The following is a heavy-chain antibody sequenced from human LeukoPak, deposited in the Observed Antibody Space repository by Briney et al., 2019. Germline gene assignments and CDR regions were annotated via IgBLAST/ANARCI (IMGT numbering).Heavy chain of an antibody. V-gene: IGHV3-23*01. D-gene: IGHD6-19*01. CDR2: ISGSGGST. CDR3: AKDPKAMAGNNYYGMDA. J-gene: IGHJ6*02. Sequence: GGSLRLSCAASGFTFSSYAMSWVRQAPGKGLEWVSAISGSGGSTYYADSVKGRFTISRDNSKNTLYLQMNSLRAEDTAAYYCAKDPKAMAGNNYYGMDAWGQGTTVTVSS. CDR1: GFTFSSYA.